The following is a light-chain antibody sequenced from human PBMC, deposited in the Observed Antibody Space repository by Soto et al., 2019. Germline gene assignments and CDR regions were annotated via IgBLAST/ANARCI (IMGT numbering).Light chain of an antibody. Sequence: DIQLTQSPSFLSVSVGDRVTITCRASQGISGRLTWYQQKPGKAPNLLIYDASTLQSGVPSRFSGSGSGTEFTLTISSLQPEDFARYYCQQLAYYPLTFGGGTRVEI. V-gene: IGKV1-9*01. CDR2: DAS. CDR1: QGISGR. J-gene: IGKJ4*01. CDR3: QQLAYYPLT.